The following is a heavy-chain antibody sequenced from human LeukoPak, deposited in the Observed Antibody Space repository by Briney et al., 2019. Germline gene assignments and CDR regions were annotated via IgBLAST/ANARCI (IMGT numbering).Heavy chain of an antibody. CDR3: AKERGGSGWFYGMDV. D-gene: IGHD6-19*01. CDR2: ISYDGSNK. J-gene: IGHJ6*02. Sequence: AGGSLRLSCAASGFTFSSYGMHWVRQAPGKGLEWVAVISYDGSNKYYADSVKGRFTISRDNSKNTLYLQMNSLRAEDTAVYYCAKERGGSGWFYGMDVWGQGTTVTVSS. CDR1: GFTFSSYG. V-gene: IGHV3-30*18.